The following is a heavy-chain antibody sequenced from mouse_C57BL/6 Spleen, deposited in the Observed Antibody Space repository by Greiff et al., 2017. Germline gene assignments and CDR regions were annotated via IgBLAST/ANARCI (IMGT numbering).Heavy chain of an antibody. CDR3: ARPDYGSSLVAY. CDR1: GFTFSSYA. CDR2: ISDGGSYT. Sequence: VKLVESGGGLVKPGGSLKLSCAASGFTFSSYAMSWVRQTPEKRLEWVATISDGGSYTYYPDNVKGRFTISRDNAKNNLYLQMSHLKSEDTAMYYCARPDYGSSLVAYWGQGTLVTVSA. D-gene: IGHD1-1*01. V-gene: IGHV5-4*03. J-gene: IGHJ3*01.